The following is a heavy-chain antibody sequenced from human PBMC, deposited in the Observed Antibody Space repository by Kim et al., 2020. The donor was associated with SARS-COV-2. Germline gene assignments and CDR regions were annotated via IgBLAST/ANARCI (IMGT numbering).Heavy chain of an antibody. CDR2: ISGSGGST. V-gene: IGHV3-23*01. D-gene: IGHD1-7*01. CDR1: GFTIGSYA. J-gene: IGHJ4*02. Sequence: GGSLRLSCAASGFTIGSYAMSWVRQAPGKGLEWVSAISGSGGSTYYADSVKGRFTISRDNSKNTLYLQMNSLRAEDTAVYYCARIWNRNFGIFDYWGQGTLVTVSS. CDR3: ARIWNRNFGIFDY.